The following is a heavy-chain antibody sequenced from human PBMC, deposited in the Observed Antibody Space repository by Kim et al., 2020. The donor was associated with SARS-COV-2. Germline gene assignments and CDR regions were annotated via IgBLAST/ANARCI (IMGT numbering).Heavy chain of an antibody. J-gene: IGHJ3*01. V-gene: IGHV1-3*01. D-gene: IGHD3-22*01. Sequence: ASVKVSCKASGYTFTNYAIHWVRQAPGQRFEWIGWINAGNGNTRYSQKLQGRVTITRDTSASAAYMELSSLRSEDTAVYHCAREGHEGGYLTWGQGTMVTVSS. CDR3: AREGHEGGYLT. CDR2: INAGNGNT. CDR1: GYTFTNYA.